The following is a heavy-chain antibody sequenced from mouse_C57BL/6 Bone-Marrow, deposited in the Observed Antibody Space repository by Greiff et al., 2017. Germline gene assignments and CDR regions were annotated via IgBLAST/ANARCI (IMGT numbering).Heavy chain of an antibody. D-gene: IGHD1-3*01. V-gene: IGHV1-76*01. CDR2: IYPGSGNT. Sequence: QVQLQQSGAELVRPGASVKLSCKASGYTFTDYYINWVKQRPGQGLEWIARIYPGSGNTYYNEKFKGKDTLTAEKSSSTAYMQLSSLTSEDSAVYFCASSSLWYFDVWGTGTTVTVSS. CDR1: GYTFTDYY. J-gene: IGHJ1*03. CDR3: ASSSLWYFDV.